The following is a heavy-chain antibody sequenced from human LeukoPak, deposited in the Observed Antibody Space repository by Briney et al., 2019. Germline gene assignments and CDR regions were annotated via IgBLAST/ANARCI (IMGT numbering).Heavy chain of an antibody. CDR1: GGSFSSGNYY. Sequence: SQTLSLTCSVSGGSFSSGNYYWSWIRHHPQRGLEWIGYMFPSGTSYYSPSLKSRASLSMDTSKNQFYLRLTSVTAADTAVYYCGRGPQGPFYGDYVVDPWGQGTLVTVSA. V-gene: IGHV4-31*03. CDR3: GRGPQGPFYGDYVVDP. D-gene: IGHD4-17*01. CDR2: MFPSGTS. J-gene: IGHJ5*02.